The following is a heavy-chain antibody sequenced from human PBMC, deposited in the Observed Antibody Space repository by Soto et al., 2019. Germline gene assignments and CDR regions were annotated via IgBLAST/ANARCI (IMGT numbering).Heavy chain of an antibody. CDR3: ASGAAVAGTSSFYDYGMDV. V-gene: IGHV3-33*01. J-gene: IGHJ6*02. D-gene: IGHD6-19*01. CDR2: IWYDGSNK. CDR1: GFTFSSYG. Sequence: QVQLVESGGGVVQPGRSLRLSCAASGFTFSSYGMHWVRQAPGKGLEWVAVIWYDGSNKYYADSVKGRFTISRDNSKNTLYLQMNSLRAEDTAVYYCASGAAVAGTSSFYDYGMDVWGQGTTVTVSS.